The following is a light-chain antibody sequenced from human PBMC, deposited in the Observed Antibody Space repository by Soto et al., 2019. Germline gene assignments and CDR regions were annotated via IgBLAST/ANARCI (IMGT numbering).Light chain of an antibody. J-gene: IGKJ1*01. CDR2: AAS. CDR3: QQFINSPRT. CDR1: QGISGH. Sequence: LTESPANLSLSKGDGVTLSCRASQGISGHVAWYQQKPGKAPKLLIYAASTWDTGVPSRFSGSGSGTDFTLTISSLEPEDFAAYYCQQFINSPRTFGQGTIVDIK. V-gene: IGKV1D-13*01.